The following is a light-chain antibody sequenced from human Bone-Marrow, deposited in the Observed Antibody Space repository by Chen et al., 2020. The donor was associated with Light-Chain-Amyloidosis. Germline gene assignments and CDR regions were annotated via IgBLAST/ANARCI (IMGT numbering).Light chain of an antibody. J-gene: IGLJ3*02. Sequence: QSALTQPASVPGSPGKSITIPCTGTSSDVGGYKYVSWYQQHPGKAPKFILYDVSNRPSGVSNRFSGSKSGNTASLTISGLQAEDEADYYCSSHSSWGTWVFGGGTKLTVL. CDR1: SSDVGGYKY. CDR2: DVS. V-gene: IGLV2-14*03. CDR3: SSHSSWGTWV.